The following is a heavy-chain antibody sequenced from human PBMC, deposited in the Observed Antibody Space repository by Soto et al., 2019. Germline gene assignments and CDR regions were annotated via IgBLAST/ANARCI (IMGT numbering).Heavy chain of an antibody. J-gene: IGHJ6*02. Sequence: GGSLRLSCAASGFTFSSYAMSWVRQAPGRGLEWVSSIHGSGATYYADSVKGRFTISRDNSKNTLHLQMNSLRAEDTAVYYCAKDYYFDFWGQGTLVTVSSGKPRDSSSWTDKYYYGMDVWGQGTTVTVSS. CDR2: IHGSGAT. D-gene: IGHD6-13*01. CDR3: AKDYYFDFWGQGTLVTVSSGKPRDSSSWTDKYYYGMDV. V-gene: IGHV3-23*01. CDR1: GFTFSSYA.